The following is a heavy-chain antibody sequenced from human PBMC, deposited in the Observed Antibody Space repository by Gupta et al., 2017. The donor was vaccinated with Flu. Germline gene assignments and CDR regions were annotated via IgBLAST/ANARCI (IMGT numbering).Heavy chain of an antibody. J-gene: IGHJ4*02. D-gene: IGHD2-15*01. V-gene: IGHV3-74*01. Sequence: VRQAPGKGLVWVSRINSDGNTTTYADSVKGRFTISRDNAKSTLYLQMNSLRAEDTAVYFCARVYGGNTPFDYWGQGTLAIVSS. CDR2: INSDGNTT. CDR3: ARVYGGNTPFDY.